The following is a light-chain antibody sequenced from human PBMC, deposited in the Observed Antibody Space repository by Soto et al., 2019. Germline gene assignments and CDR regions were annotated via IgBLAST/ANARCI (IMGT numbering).Light chain of an antibody. Sequence: EVVMTQSPLSLPVTLGQPASISCRSSQILVHSDGNTYLHWFQQRPGQSPRRLICKVSNRDSGVPDRFSGSASGTDFTLKISRVEAEDVGVYYCLQGTHWPYTFGQGTKLEIK. CDR2: KVS. CDR3: LQGTHWPYT. J-gene: IGKJ2*01. V-gene: IGKV2-30*02. CDR1: QILVHSDGNTY.